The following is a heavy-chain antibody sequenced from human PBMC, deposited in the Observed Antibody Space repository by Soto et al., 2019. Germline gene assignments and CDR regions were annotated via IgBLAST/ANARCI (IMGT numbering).Heavy chain of an antibody. V-gene: IGHV5-10-1*01. CDR2: IDPSDSYT. CDR1: GYSFTSYW. Sequence: EVQLVQSGAEVKKPGESLRISCKGSGYSFTSYWISWVRQMPGKGLEWMGRIDPSDSYTNYSPSFQGHVTISADKSISTAYLQWSSLKASDTAMYYCARHGDSYDILTGYHYQNDYWGQGTLVTVSS. J-gene: IGHJ4*02. D-gene: IGHD3-9*01. CDR3: ARHGDSYDILTGYHYQNDY.